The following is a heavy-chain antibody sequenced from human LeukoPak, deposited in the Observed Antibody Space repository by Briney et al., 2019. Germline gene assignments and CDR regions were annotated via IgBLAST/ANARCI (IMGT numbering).Heavy chain of an antibody. CDR2: IIPIFGTA. V-gene: IGHV1-69*13. CDR3: ARDLTMVRGVNFMDV. J-gene: IGHJ6*04. D-gene: IGHD3-10*01. CDR1: GYTFTSYG. Sequence: SVKVSCKASGYTFTSYGISWVRQAPGQGPEWMGGIIPIFGTANYAQKFQGRVTITADESTSTAYMELSSLRSEDTAVYYCARDLTMVRGVNFMDVWGKGTTVTVSS.